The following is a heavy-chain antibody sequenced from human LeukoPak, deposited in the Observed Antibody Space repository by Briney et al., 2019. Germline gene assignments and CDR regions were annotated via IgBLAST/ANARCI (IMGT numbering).Heavy chain of an antibody. CDR3: AGALGVLRYFDWSLEYFDY. CDR2: ISSSSSYI. V-gene: IGHV3-21*01. CDR1: GFTFSSYS. J-gene: IGHJ4*02. Sequence: GGSLRLSCAASGFTFSSYSMNWVRQAPGKGLEWVSSISSSSSYIYYADSVKGRFTISRDNAKKSLYLQMNSLRAEDTAVYYCAGALGVLRYFDWSLEYFDYWGQGTLVTVSS. D-gene: IGHD3-9*01.